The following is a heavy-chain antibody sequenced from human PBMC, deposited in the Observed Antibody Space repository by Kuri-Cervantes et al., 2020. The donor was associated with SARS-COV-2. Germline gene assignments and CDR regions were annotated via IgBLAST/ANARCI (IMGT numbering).Heavy chain of an antibody. CDR3: ARDREKGYDFWSGYYTYYYYGMDV. CDR1: GYTFTSYG. CDR2: SSSYNGNT. J-gene: IGHJ6*02. Sequence: ASVKVSCKASGYTFTSYGISWVRQAPGQGIEWMGWSSSYNGNTAYSQKLQGRVTMTTDTSTSTAYMELRRLRSEDTAVYYCARDREKGYDFWSGYYTYYYYGMDVWGQGTTVTVSS. V-gene: IGHV1-18*04. D-gene: IGHD3-3*01.